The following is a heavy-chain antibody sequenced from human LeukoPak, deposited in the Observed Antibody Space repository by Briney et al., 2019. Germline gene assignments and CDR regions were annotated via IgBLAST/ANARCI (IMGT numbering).Heavy chain of an antibody. CDR3: AKGGSGDIVVVVAATPFDY. CDR2: ISYDGSNK. CDR1: GFTFSSYG. J-gene: IGHJ4*02. Sequence: GGSLRLSCAASGFTFSSYGMHWVRQAPGKGLEWVAVISYDGSNKYYADSVKGRFTISRDNSKNTLYLQMNSLRAEDTALYYCAKGGSGDIVVVVAATPFDYWGQGTLVTVSS. V-gene: IGHV3-30*18. D-gene: IGHD2-15*01.